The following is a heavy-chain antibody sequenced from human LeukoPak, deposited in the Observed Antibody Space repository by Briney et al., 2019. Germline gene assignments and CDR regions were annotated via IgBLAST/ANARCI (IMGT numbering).Heavy chain of an antibody. Sequence: SGTLSLTCTVSGGSISSYYWSWIRQPPGKGLEWIGYIYYSGSTNYNPSLKSRVTISVDTSKNQFSLKLSSVTAADTAVYYCARSPMVRGVINGMDVWGQGTTVTVSS. CDR1: GGSISSYY. CDR3: ARSPMVRGVINGMDV. CDR2: IYYSGST. V-gene: IGHV4-59*01. J-gene: IGHJ6*02. D-gene: IGHD3-10*01.